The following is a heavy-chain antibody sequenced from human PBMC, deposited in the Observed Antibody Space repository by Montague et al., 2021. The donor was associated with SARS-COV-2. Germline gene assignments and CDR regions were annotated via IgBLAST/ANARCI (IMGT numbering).Heavy chain of an antibody. CDR1: GGSISSYY. D-gene: IGHD3-3*01. Sequence: SETLSLTCSVSGGSISSYYWSWIRLPPGKPLEWRGYIYYTGETTXNPSLNSRVTISVGTSSSQFSLRLTSGTAAGKAVYFCSRCWGGYVDKWSQGTLVTVSS. V-gene: IGHV4-59*01. CDR3: SRCWGGYVDK. J-gene: IGHJ4*02. CDR2: IYYTGET.